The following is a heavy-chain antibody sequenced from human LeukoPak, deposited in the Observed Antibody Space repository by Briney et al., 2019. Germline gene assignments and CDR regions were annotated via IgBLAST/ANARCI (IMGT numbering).Heavy chain of an antibody. CDR3: ARDRFGMSATGSDFDY. V-gene: IGHV4-38-2*02. CDR2: IHHSGST. CDR1: GYSISSGYY. Sequence: SETLSLTCSVSGYSISSGYYWGWVRQTPGMGLEWIGSIHHSGSTYYNPTLKSRVTISLDTSKTQISLTLTSVTAAETAVYFCARDRFGMSATGSDFDYWGQGILVTVSS. J-gene: IGHJ4*02. D-gene: IGHD3-10*01.